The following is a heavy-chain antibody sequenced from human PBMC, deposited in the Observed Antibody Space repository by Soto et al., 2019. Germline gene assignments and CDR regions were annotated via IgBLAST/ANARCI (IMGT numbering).Heavy chain of an antibody. CDR1: GGSISSYY. CDR2: IYYSGST. V-gene: IGHV4-59*01. Sequence: QVQLQESGPGLVKPSETLSLTCTVSGGSISSYYWSWIRQPPGKGLGWIGYIYYSGSTNYNPSLNSRVTRSVDTSKNQCSLKLSSVTAADTAVYCCAARPVGENDAFDIWGQGTMVTVSS. D-gene: IGHD3-16*01. CDR3: AARPVGENDAFDI. J-gene: IGHJ3*02.